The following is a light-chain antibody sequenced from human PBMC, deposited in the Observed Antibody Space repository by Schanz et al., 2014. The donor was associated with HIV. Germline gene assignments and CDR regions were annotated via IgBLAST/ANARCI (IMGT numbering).Light chain of an antibody. V-gene: IGKV3-15*01. CDR1: QSVSTN. J-gene: IGKJ1*01. CDR2: GAS. CDR3: QHYNNWPSWT. Sequence: VLTQSPATLSVSPGDRASLSCRASQSVSTNLAWYQQKPGQAPRLLIYGASTRATGIPARFSGSGSGTEFTLTISSLQSEDFALYYCQHYNNWPSWTFGQGTKVEIK.